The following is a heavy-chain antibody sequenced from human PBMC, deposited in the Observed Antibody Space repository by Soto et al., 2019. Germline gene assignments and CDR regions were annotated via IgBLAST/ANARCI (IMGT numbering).Heavy chain of an antibody. CDR1: GYTLTELS. CDR3: AIGMGYDFWSGPDFEY. CDR2: FDPEDGET. Sequence: ASVKVSCKVSGYTLTELSMHWVRQAPGKGLEWMGGFDPEDGETIYAQKFQGRVTMTEDTSTDTAYMELSSLRSEDTAVYYCAIGMGYDFWSGPDFEYWGQGTLVTVSS. J-gene: IGHJ4*02. V-gene: IGHV1-24*01. D-gene: IGHD3-3*01.